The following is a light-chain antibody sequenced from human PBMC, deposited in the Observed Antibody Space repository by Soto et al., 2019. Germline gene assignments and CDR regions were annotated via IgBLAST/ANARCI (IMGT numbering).Light chain of an antibody. J-gene: IGKJ1*01. CDR2: DAS. Sequence: EVVLTQSPGTLSLSPGERATLSCRASQSVSSNYLAWYQLKPGQAPRLLIYDASTRATGIPDRVSGSGSGTEFTFTISSLQSEDFAVYSCQQYSDWPRTFGQGTKVDIK. CDR1: QSVSSNY. V-gene: IGKV3-20*01. CDR3: QQYSDWPRT.